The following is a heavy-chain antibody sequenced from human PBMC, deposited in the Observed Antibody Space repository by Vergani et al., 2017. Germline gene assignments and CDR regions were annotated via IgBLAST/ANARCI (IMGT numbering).Heavy chain of an antibody. CDR3: AREEQWLAFDY. D-gene: IGHD6-19*01. J-gene: IGHJ4*02. Sequence: QVQLVESGGGVVQPGRSLRLSCAASGFTFSSYAMHWVRQAPGKGLEWVAVISYDGSNKYYADSVKGRFTISRDNSKNTLYLQMNSLRAEDTAVYYCAREEQWLAFDYWGQGTLVTVSS. CDR2: ISYDGSNK. V-gene: IGHV3-30*01. CDR1: GFTFSSYA.